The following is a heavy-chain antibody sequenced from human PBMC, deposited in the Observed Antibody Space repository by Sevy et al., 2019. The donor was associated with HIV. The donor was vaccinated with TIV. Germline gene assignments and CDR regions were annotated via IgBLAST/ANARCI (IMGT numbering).Heavy chain of an antibody. CDR3: ARGLAAAVDDYYYYMDV. CDR2: IKQDGSEK. D-gene: IGHD6-13*01. V-gene: IGHV3-7*03. Sequence: GGSLRLSCAASGFTFSSYWMSWVRQAPGKGLEWVANIKQDGSEKYYVDSVKGRFTISRDNAKNSLYLQMNSLRAEDTAVCYCARGLAAAVDDYYYYMDVWGKGTTVTVSS. CDR1: GFTFSSYW. J-gene: IGHJ6*03.